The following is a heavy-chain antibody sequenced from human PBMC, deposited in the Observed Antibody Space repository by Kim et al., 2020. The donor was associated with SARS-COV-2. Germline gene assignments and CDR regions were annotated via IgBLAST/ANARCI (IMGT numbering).Heavy chain of an antibody. CDR2: ISSSSSTI. CDR3: ARDSEGGAMVS. J-gene: IGHJ5*02. CDR1: GFTFSSYS. Sequence: GGSLRLSCAASGFTFSSYSMNWVRQAPGKGLEWVSYISSSSSTIYYADSVKGLFTISRDNSNNSLYLQMNSLGEEDTAVYYCARDSEGGAMVSWGQGTLVTVSS. V-gene: IGHV3-48*02. D-gene: IGHD5-18*01.